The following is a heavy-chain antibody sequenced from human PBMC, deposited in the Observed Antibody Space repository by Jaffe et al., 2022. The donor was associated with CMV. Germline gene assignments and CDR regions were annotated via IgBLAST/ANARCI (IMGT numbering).Heavy chain of an antibody. J-gene: IGHJ6*02. V-gene: IGHV1-46*01. CDR2: INPSGGST. CDR1: GYTFTSYY. D-gene: IGHD3-10*01. CDR3: ARDRAPGSRKAGFYYYYGMDV. Sequence: QVQLVQSGAEVKKPGASVKVSCKASGYTFTSYYMHWVRQAPGQGLEWMGIINPSGGSTSYAQKFQGRVTMTRDTSTSTVYMELSSLRSEDTAVYYCARDRAPGSRKAGFYYYYGMDVWGQGTTVTVSS.